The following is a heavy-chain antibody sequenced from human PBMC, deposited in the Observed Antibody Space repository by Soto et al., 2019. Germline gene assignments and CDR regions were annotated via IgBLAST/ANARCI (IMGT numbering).Heavy chain of an antibody. CDR3: ARLGTYGSGSYVWENCFDP. D-gene: IGHD3-10*01. J-gene: IGHJ5*02. CDR2: THSSGST. V-gene: IGHV4-4*09. CDR1: GGSISSYY. Sequence: QVQLQESGPGLVKPSETLSLTCTVSGGSISSYYWTWIRQPPGKGLEWIGYTHSSGSTNYKPSLRSRVTISVDTSKNQFSLKLSSVTAADTAVYYCARLGTYGSGSYVWENCFDPWGQGTLVTVSS.